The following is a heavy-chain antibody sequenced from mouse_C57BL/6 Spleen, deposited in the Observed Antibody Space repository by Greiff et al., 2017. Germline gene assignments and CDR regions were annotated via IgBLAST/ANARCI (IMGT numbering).Heavy chain of an antibody. Sequence: QVQLQQSGAELVKPGASVKISCKASGYAFSSYWMNWVKQRPGKGLEWIGQIYPGDGDTNYNGKFKGKATLTADKSSSTAYMQLSSLTSEDSAVYFCARGDYYGSSYLFDYWGQGTTLTVSS. D-gene: IGHD1-1*01. CDR3: ARGDYYGSSYLFDY. V-gene: IGHV1-80*01. J-gene: IGHJ2*01. CDR2: IYPGDGDT. CDR1: GYAFSSYW.